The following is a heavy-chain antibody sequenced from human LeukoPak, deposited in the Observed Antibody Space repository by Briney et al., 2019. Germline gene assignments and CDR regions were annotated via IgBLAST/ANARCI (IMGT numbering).Heavy chain of an antibody. CDR2: ISYDGSNK. D-gene: IGHD1-26*01. V-gene: IGHV3-30*18. Sequence: GGSLRLSCAASGFTFSSYGMHWVHQAPGKGLEWVAVISYDGSNKYYADSVKGRFTISRDNSKNTLYLQMNSLRAEDTAVYYCAKGIVGATTWFDYWGQGTLVTVSS. J-gene: IGHJ4*02. CDR3: AKGIVGATTWFDY. CDR1: GFTFSSYG.